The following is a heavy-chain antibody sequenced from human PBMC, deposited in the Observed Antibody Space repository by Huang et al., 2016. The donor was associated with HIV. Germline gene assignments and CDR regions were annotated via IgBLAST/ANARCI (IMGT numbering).Heavy chain of an antibody. D-gene: IGHD1-1*01. CDR3: ARDHWYPLQNWFDL. CDR1: GYIFPKYG. CDR2: ISAYKGNT. Sequence: QVELVQSGAEVKRPGASVRVPCKAAGYIFPKYGINWVRQAPGQGLEWMGWISAYKGNTNYAEKFQGRVTLTRDTSATTGDMELRDVTSADTAVYYCARDHWYPLQNWFDLWGQGTLVTVSS. V-gene: IGHV1-18*01. J-gene: IGHJ5*01.